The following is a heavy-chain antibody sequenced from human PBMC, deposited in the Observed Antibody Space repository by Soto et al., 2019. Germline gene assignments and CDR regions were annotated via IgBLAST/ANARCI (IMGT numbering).Heavy chain of an antibody. CDR3: VRQLQGSRRKYYFHV. J-gene: IGHJ4*02. D-gene: IGHD1-26*01. Sequence: QVQLVESGGALVKPGGSLRLSCAASEFNFSDFYISWIRQAPGTGLEWVSFISATGETTYYAESVKGRFTISRDNAHKSLDLQMNSLRDEDTAMYYCVRQLQGSRRKYYFHVWGQGTLVTVSS. CDR2: ISATGETT. V-gene: IGHV3-11*01. CDR1: EFNFSDFY.